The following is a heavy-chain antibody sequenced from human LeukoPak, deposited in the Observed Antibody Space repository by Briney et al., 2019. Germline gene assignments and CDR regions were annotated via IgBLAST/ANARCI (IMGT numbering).Heavy chain of an antibody. D-gene: IGHD5-18*01. CDR1: GGSFSGYY. Sequence: SETLSLTCAVSGGSFSGYYRSWIRQPPGKGLEWIGEINHSGSTNYNPSLKSRVTISGGTSKKQISLKLRSGPGADTAVYYYWRVGYSYVINDWSRTGLGGYPTKYYYHMDIWGKGTTVTVSS. CDR3: WRVGYSYVINDWSRTGLGGYPTKYYYHMDI. J-gene: IGHJ6*03. V-gene: IGHV4-34*01. CDR2: INHSGST.